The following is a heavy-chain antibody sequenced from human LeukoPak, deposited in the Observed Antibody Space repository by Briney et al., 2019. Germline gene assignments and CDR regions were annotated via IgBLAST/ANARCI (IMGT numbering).Heavy chain of an antibody. CDR1: GGSFSGYY. CDR2: INHSGST. J-gene: IGHJ4*02. D-gene: IGHD6-13*01. CDR3: ARGLEKQQLVRIIFDY. Sequence: SETLSLTCAVYGGSFSGYYWSWIRQPPGKGLEWIGEINHSGSTNYNPSLKSRVTIPVDTSKNQFSLKLSSVTAADTAVYYCARGLEKQQLVRIIFDYWGQGTLVTVSS. V-gene: IGHV4-34*01.